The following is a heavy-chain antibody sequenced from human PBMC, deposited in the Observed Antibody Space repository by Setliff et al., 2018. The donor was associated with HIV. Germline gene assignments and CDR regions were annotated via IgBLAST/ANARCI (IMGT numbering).Heavy chain of an antibody. Sequence: ASVKVSCKPSGYSFTNHYMHWVRQAPGQVLEWMGWINPKSTDTKFAQQFQGRVTMTRPTYLSTAYMELSRLSSDDTAVYYCARLRRGRATVTTGGMEVWGQGTTVTVS. J-gene: IGHJ6*02. CDR1: GYSFTNHY. CDR2: INPKSTDT. V-gene: IGHV1-2*02. CDR3: ARLRRGRATVTTGGMEV. D-gene: IGHD4-17*01.